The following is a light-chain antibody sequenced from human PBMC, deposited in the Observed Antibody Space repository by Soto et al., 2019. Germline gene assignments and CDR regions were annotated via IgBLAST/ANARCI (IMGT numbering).Light chain of an antibody. CDR2: DAS. J-gene: IGKJ4*01. CDR1: QSVSSS. CDR3: QQRSSWPLT. V-gene: IGKV3-11*01. Sequence: EIVLTQSPATLSLSPGETATFSCRASQSVSSSLAWYQQKPGQTPRLLIYDASNRATGIPARFSGSGSGTAFTRTVSSLEPEDFAVYYCQQRSSWPLTFGGGTKVEIK.